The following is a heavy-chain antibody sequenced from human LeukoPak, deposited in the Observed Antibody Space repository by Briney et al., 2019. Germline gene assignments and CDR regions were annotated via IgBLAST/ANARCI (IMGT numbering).Heavy chain of an antibody. CDR2: ISNGNT. CDR3: AKLGGQEVYNYYVGV. D-gene: IGHD3-16*01. CDR1: GFPFSNHA. Sequence: GGSLRLSCAASGFPFSNHAMSWVRQPPGKGLEWVAAISNGNTYYADSVRGRFAISRDDSKNMVYLQMNSLRAEDTAVYYCAKLGGQEVYNYYVGVWGKGTTVSVSS. J-gene: IGHJ6*03. V-gene: IGHV3-23*01.